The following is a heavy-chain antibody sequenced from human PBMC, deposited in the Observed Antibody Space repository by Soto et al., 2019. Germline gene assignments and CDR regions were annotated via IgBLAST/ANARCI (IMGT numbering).Heavy chain of an antibody. V-gene: IGHV1-18*04. CDR2: ISAYNGNT. J-gene: IGHJ5*02. D-gene: IGHD2-2*02. CDR1: GYTFNMYG. Sequence: ASVNVSCKASGYTFNMYGITWVRQAPGQGLEWMGWISAYNGNTNYAQKFQGRVTMTTDTSTSTAYMELRSLRSDDTAVYYCARQDVVVPRAIPEFDPWGQGTLVTVSS. CDR3: ARQDVVVPRAIPEFDP.